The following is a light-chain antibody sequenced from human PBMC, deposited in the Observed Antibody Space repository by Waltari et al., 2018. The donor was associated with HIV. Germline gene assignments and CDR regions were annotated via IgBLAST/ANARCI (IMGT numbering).Light chain of an antibody. V-gene: IGKV1-39*01. CDR1: QSISTS. J-gene: IGKJ3*01. Sequence: DIQMTQSPSSLSASVGDRVTISCRTSQSISTSLHWYQQKRGKAPELLIHTASTLQTGVPSRCSGSGSGTDFTLTISSLQVEDFATYYCQQSYNYPLTFGPGTKVDIK. CDR3: QQSYNYPLT. CDR2: TAS.